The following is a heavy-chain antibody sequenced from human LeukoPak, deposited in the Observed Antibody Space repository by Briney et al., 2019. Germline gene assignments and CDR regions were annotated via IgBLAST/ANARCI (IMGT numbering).Heavy chain of an antibody. D-gene: IGHD5-12*01. J-gene: IGHJ4*02. CDR2: INHSGST. V-gene: IGHV4-34*01. CDR1: GGSFSGYY. CDR3: ASTSGYSGYDYVY. Sequence: SETLSLTCAVYGGSFSGYYWSWIRQPPGKGLEWIGEINHSGSTNYNPSLKSRVTISVDKSKNQFSLKLSSVTAADTAVYYCASTSGYSGYDYVYWGQGTLVTVSS.